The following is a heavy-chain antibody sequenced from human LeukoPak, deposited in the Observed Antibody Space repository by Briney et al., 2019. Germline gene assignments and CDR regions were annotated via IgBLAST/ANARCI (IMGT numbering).Heavy chain of an antibody. V-gene: IGHV1-18*04. J-gene: IGHJ4*02. CDR1: GYTFTGYY. CDR3: ARLRITMVRGDYYFDY. Sequence: ASVKVSCKASGYTFTGYYMHWVRQAPGQGLEWMGWISAYNGNTNYAQKLQGRVTMTTDTSTSTAYMELRSLRSDDTAVYYCARLRITMVRGDYYFDYWGQGTLVTVSS. CDR2: ISAYNGNT. D-gene: IGHD3-10*01.